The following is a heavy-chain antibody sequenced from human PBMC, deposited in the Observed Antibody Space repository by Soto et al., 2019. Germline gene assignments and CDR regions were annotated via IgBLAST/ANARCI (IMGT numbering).Heavy chain of an antibody. CDR1: GFTFGSYA. Sequence: EVQLLESGGGLVQPGGSLRLSCAASGFTFGSYAMTWARQAPGKGLEWLSGISGSGGGTYYADSGRGRFTISRDNSKNTLYLQIDSLRVADTAVYYCARREIVVASSYWYFDLWGRGTLVTASS. J-gene: IGHJ2*01. V-gene: IGHV3-23*01. CDR2: ISGSGGGT. CDR3: ARREIVVASSYWYFDL. D-gene: IGHD5-12*01.